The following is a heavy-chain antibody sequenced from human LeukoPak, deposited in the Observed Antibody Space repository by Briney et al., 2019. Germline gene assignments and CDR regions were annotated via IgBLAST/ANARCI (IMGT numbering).Heavy chain of an antibody. Sequence: SETLSLTCSVYGYSISSGYYWGWIRQPPGKGLEWIGSIYNSGSTYYNQSLKSRVTISVDTSKNQFSLKLSSVTAADTAVYYCARDPDIVVVPAADWGQGTLVTVSS. CDR1: GYSISSGYY. J-gene: IGHJ4*02. V-gene: IGHV4-38-2*02. CDR3: ARDPDIVVVPAAD. D-gene: IGHD2-2*01. CDR2: IYNSGST.